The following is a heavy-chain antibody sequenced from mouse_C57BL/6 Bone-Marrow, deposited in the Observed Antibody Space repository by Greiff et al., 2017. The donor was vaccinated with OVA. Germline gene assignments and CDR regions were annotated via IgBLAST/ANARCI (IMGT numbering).Heavy chain of an antibody. CDR1: GYTFTSYW. V-gene: IGHV1-69*01. Sequence: QVQLQQPGAELVMPGASVKLSCKASGYTFTSYWMHWVKQRPGQGLEWIGEIDPSDSYTNYNQKFKGKSTLTVDKSSSTAYMQLSSLTSEDSAVYYCARGDGFYYYAMDYGGQGNSVTVSS. CDR3: ARGDGFYYYAMDY. D-gene: IGHD2-3*01. J-gene: IGHJ4*01. CDR2: IDPSDSYT.